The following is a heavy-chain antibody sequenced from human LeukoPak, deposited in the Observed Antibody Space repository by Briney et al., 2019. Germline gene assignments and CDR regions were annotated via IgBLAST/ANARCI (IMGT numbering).Heavy chain of an antibody. CDR3: TTLGAFDY. CDR1: GFTFSNYW. Sequence: GGSLRLSCAASGFTFSNYWMTWVRQAPGKGLEWAGRIKSKTFGGTTDYAAPVKGRFTISRDDSKNTLYLHMNTLKTEDTAIYYCTTLGAFDYWGQGTLVTVSS. CDR2: IKSKTFGGTT. V-gene: IGHV3-15*01. D-gene: IGHD3-16*01. J-gene: IGHJ4*02.